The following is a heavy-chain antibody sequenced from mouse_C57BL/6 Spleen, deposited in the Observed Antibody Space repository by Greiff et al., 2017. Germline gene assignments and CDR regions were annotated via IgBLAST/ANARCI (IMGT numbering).Heavy chain of an antibody. CDR1: GFTFSSYA. CDR3: TREDYYGSKFAY. J-gene: IGHJ3*01. CDR2: ISSGGDYI. D-gene: IGHD1-1*01. V-gene: IGHV5-9-1*02. Sequence: EVQVVESGEGLVKPGGSLKLSCAASGFTFSSYAMSWVRQTPEKRLEWVAYISSGGDYIYYADTVKGRFTISRDNARNTLYLQMSSLKSEDTAMYYCTREDYYGSKFAYWGQGTLVTVSA.